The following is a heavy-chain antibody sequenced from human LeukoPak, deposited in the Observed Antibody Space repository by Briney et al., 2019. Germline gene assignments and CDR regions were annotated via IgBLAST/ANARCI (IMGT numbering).Heavy chain of an antibody. J-gene: IGHJ4*02. V-gene: IGHV3-23*01. CDR3: AKGPAKYSGYDYFEY. CDR1: GFSFSSFA. Sequence: GGSLRLSCAASGFSFSSFAMSGVRQAPGKGLEWVSVISGLGDSTNYAESVKGRFTISRDNSKNTVYLLMNSLRGEDTAVYYCAKGPAKYSGYDYFEYWGQGTLVTVSS. D-gene: IGHD5-12*01. CDR2: ISGLGDST.